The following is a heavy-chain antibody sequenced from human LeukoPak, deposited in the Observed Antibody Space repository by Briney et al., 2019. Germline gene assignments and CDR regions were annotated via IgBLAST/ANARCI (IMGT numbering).Heavy chain of an antibody. Sequence: GGSLRLSCAASGFTFSSYAMHWVRQAPGKGLEWVAVISYDGSNKYYADSVKGRFTISRDNSKNTLYLQMNSLSAEDTAVYYCAKDLIAAAGMIDYWGQGTLVTVSS. CDR3: AKDLIAAAGMIDY. CDR2: ISYDGSNK. CDR1: GFTFSSYA. J-gene: IGHJ4*02. V-gene: IGHV3-30-3*01. D-gene: IGHD6-13*01.